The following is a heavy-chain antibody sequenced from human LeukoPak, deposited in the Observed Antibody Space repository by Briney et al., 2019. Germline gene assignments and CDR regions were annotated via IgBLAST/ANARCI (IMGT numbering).Heavy chain of an antibody. V-gene: IGHV3-30*02. CDR2: IRYDGSTK. J-gene: IGHJ4*02. CDR1: GFTFSTYG. CDR3: AKDRQLPALDY. Sequence: GGSLRLSCAASGFTFSTYGMHWVRQAPGKGLEWVAFIRYDGSTKYYADSVKGRFTISRDTSKNTLYLQMNSLRAEDTAVYYCAKDRQLPALDYWGQGTLVTVSS. D-gene: IGHD2-2*01.